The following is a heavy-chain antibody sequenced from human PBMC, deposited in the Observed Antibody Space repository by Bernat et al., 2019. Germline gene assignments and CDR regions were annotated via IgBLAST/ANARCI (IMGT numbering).Heavy chain of an antibody. CDR2: FSGSGRGT. CDR3: EKDLLTETTGVFFES. J-gene: IGHJ4*02. V-gene: IGHV3-23*01. CDR1: GFTFSDYA. Sequence: SCAASGFTFSDYAMSWVRQAPGKVLEWISGFSGSGRGTYYADSVKGRFTISRDNSKNTLYLQRNSLRAEDTAVYYCEKDLLTETTGVFFESWGQGVLV. D-gene: IGHD4/OR15-4a*01.